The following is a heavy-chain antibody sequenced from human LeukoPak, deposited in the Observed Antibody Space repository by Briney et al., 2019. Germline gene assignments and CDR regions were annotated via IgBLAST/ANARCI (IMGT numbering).Heavy chain of an antibody. V-gene: IGHV3-23*01. CDR3: AKAGSISWYDH. J-gene: IGHJ5*02. CDR1: GFTFSSYT. CDR2: IDHTGDRT. Sequence: GGSLRLSCAASGFTFSSYTMAWVRQAPRKGLEWISDIDHTGDRTYYRDSVKGQFTISRDNSKNTLYLQMNSLRVEDTATYYCAKAGSISWYDHWGQGTLVTVS. D-gene: IGHD6-13*01.